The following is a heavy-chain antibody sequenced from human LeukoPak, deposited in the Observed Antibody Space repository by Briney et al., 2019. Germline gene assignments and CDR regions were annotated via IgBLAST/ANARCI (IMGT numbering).Heavy chain of an antibody. CDR3: ARYSSPVGNHFDP. J-gene: IGHJ5*02. V-gene: IGHV3-48*03. CDR1: GFTFSSYE. CDR2: ITSDGSTI. D-gene: IGHD1-14*01. Sequence: GGSLRLSCAASGFTFSSYEMNWVRQAPGKGLQWVSYITSDGSTIHYADSVKGRFTISRDNAKNSLYLQMNSLRAEDTGVYYCARYSSPVGNHFDPWGQGTLVTASS.